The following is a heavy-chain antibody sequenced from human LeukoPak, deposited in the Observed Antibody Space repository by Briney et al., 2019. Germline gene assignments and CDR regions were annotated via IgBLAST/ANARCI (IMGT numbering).Heavy chain of an antibody. CDR1: GGSFSGYY. CDR2: INHSGST. J-gene: IGHJ4*02. V-gene: IGHV4-34*01. CDR3: ARDPKYYYDSSGYYPEDY. D-gene: IGHD3-22*01. Sequence: SETLSLTCAVYGGSFSGYYWSWIRQPPGKGLEWIGEINHSGSTNYNPSLKSRVTISVDTSKNQFSLKLSSVTAADTAVYYCARDPKYYYDSSGYYPEDYWGQGTLVTVSS.